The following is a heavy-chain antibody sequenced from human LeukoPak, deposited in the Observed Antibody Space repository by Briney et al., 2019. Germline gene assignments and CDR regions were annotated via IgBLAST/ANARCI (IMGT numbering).Heavy chain of an antibody. CDR2: IIPIFGTA. D-gene: IGHD3-22*01. CDR3: ARDQGDSSAPAFDI. V-gene: IGHV1-69*13. CDR1: GGTFSSYA. J-gene: IGHJ3*02. Sequence: SVKVSCKASGGTFSSYAISWVRQAPGQGLEWMGGIIPIFGTANYAQKFQGRVTITADESTSTAYMELNSLRSEDTAMYYCARDQGDSSAPAFDIWGQGTMVTVSS.